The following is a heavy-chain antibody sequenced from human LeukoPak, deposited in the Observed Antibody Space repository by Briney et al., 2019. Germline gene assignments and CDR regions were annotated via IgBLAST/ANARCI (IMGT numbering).Heavy chain of an antibody. CDR3: ATTNPYYDFWSGPSYFDY. CDR1: GGSISSYY. CDR2: IYYSGST. D-gene: IGHD3-3*01. Sequence: PSETLSLTCTVSGGSISSYYWSWIRQPPGKGLEWIGYIYYSGSTNYNPSLKSRVTTSVDTSKNQFSLKLSSVTAADTAVYYCATTNPYYDFWSGPSYFDYWGQGTLVTVPS. V-gene: IGHV4-59*01. J-gene: IGHJ4*02.